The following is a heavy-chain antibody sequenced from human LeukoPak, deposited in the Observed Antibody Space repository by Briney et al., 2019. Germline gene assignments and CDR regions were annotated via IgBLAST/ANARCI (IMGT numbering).Heavy chain of an antibody. CDR3: ARENVQEELATPSFNY. CDR1: GGTFSSYA. Sequence: VASVTVSCKASGGTFSSYAISWVRQAPGQGFEWMGGIIPIFGTANHAQKFQGRVTLTTDQSTNTAYMELSSLRSEDTAVYYCARENVQEELATPSFNYWGQGTLVTVSS. CDR2: IIPIFGTA. J-gene: IGHJ4*02. D-gene: IGHD5-24*01. V-gene: IGHV1-69*05.